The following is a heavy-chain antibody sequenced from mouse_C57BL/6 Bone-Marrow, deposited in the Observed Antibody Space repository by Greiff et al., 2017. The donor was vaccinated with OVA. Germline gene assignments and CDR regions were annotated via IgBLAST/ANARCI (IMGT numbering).Heavy chain of an antibody. CDR3: ARGIYYGNSYWYFDV. D-gene: IGHD2-1*01. V-gene: IGHV1-55*01. CDR2: IYPGSGST. CDR1: GYTFTSYW. Sequence: QVQLQQPGAELVKPGASVKMSCKASGYTFTSYWITWVKQRPGQGLEWIGDIYPGSGSTNYNEKFKSKATLTVDTSSSTAYMQLSSLTSEDSAVYYCARGIYYGNSYWYFDVWGTGTTVTVSS. J-gene: IGHJ1*03.